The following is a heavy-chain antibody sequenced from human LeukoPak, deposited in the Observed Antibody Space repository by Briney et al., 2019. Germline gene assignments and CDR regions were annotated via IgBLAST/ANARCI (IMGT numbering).Heavy chain of an antibody. CDR2: ITNDGSST. D-gene: IGHD3-3*01. Sequence: GGSLRLSCAASGLTFSSHWMHWVRQAPGKGLVWVSRITNDGSSTTYADSVKGRFTISRDNAKNSLYLQMNSLRAEDTAVYYCARVRVPYYDFWSGYPPDYWGQGTLVTVSS. J-gene: IGHJ4*02. CDR1: GLTFSSHW. V-gene: IGHV3-74*01. CDR3: ARVRVPYYDFWSGYPPDY.